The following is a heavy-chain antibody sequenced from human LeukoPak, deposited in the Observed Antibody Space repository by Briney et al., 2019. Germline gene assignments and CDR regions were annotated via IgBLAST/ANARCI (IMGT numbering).Heavy chain of an antibody. V-gene: IGHV1-3*01. CDR1: GYTFTSYA. CDR2: INAGNGNT. CDR3: AREGGRYCSGGSCYSSHGWYGGLNY. D-gene: IGHD2-15*01. Sequence: GASVKVSCKASGYTFTSYAMHWVRQAPGQRLEWMGWINAGNGNTKYSQKFQGRVTITRDTSTSTAYMELRSLRSDDTAVYYCAREGGRYCSGGSCYSSHGWYGGLNYWGQGTLVTVSS. J-gene: IGHJ4*02.